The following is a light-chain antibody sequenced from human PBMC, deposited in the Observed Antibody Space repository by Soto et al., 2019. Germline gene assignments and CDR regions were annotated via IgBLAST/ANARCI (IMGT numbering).Light chain of an antibody. CDR2: DTS. J-gene: IGLJ2*01. V-gene: IGLV7-46*01. Sequence: QAVVTQEPSLTVSPGGTVTLTCGSSTGAVTSGHYPYWSQQKPGQAPRTLIYDTSNKHSWTPARFSGSLLGGKAALTLSGAQPEDEAEYYCLLSYSCAYVVFGGGTKLTVL. CDR3: LLSYSCAYVV. CDR1: TGAVTSGHY.